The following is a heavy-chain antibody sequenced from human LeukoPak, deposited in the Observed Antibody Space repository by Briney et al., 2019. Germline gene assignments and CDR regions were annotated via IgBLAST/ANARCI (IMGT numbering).Heavy chain of an antibody. CDR1: GGSISSYY. CDR2: IYYSGST. D-gene: IGHD3-10*01. Sequence: SETLSLTCTVSGGSISSYYWSWIRQPPGKGLEWIGYIYYSGSTNYNPSLKSRVTISVDTSKNQFSLKLSSVTAADTAVYYCARGASMLLWFGEFDPWGQGTLVTVSS. J-gene: IGHJ5*02. V-gene: IGHV4-59*01. CDR3: ARGASMLLWFGEFDP.